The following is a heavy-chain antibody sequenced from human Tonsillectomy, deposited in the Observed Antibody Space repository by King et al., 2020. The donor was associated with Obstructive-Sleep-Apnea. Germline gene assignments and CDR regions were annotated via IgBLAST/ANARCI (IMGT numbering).Heavy chain of an antibody. CDR1: GFSFTSFS. CDR2: LGLGYP. J-gene: IGHJ4*02. V-gene: IGHV3-48*04. CDR3: VRDLNWAFDY. Sequence: VQLVESGGGLVQPGESLTLSCEASGFSFTSFSLNWVRQAPGKGLDWISYLGLGYPDYAESVRGRFTISRDNAKNSLCLQMNSLRAEDTGLYFCVRDLNWAFDYWGRGVLVTVSS. D-gene: IGHD3-16*01.